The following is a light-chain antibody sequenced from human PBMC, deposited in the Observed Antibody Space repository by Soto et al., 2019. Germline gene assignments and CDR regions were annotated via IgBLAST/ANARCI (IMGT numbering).Light chain of an antibody. CDR3: QQYKSYS. CDR1: QSISSW. CDR2: KAS. Sequence: DIQMTQSPSTLSASVGDRVTITCRASQSISSWLAWYQQKPGKAPKFPIYKASSLESGVPSRFSGSGSGTEFTLTISSLQPDDFATYYCQQYKSYSFGQGTKVEIK. J-gene: IGKJ1*01. V-gene: IGKV1-5*03.